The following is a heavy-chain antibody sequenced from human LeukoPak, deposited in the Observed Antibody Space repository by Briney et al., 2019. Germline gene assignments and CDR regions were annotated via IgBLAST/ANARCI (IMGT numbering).Heavy chain of an antibody. D-gene: IGHD3-22*01. Sequence: GGSLRLSCAVSGFTVSSNYMNWVRQAPGMGLEWVSVIYTDGSTYYADSVRGRFTISRDNSKNTLYLQMSTLRGEDTAVYYCARDRSSGSDFIFDYWGQGTLVTVSS. J-gene: IGHJ4*02. V-gene: IGHV3-53*01. CDR3: ARDRSSGSDFIFDY. CDR1: GFTVSSNY. CDR2: IYTDGST.